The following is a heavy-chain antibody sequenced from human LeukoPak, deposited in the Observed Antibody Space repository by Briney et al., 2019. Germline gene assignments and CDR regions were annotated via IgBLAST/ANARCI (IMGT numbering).Heavy chain of an antibody. Sequence: PGGSLRLSCAASGFTFSSYAMSWVRQAPGKGLEWVSAISGSGGSTYYADSVKGRFTISRDNSKNTLCLQMNSLRAEDTAVYYCAKAPLITIFGVVIPGWFDPRGQGTLVTVSS. D-gene: IGHD3-3*01. V-gene: IGHV3-23*01. CDR3: AKAPLITIFGVVIPGWFDP. CDR2: ISGSGGST. CDR1: GFTFSSYA. J-gene: IGHJ5*02.